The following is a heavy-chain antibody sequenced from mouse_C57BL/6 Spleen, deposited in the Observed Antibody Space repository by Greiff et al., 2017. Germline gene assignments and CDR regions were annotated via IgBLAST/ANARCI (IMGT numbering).Heavy chain of an antibody. CDR3: ARVDCDY. CDR1: GYAFSSSW. J-gene: IGHJ2*01. CDR2: IYPGDGDT. V-gene: IGHV1-82*01. Sequence: QVQLQQSGPELVKPGTSVKISCKASGYAFSSSWMNWVKQRPGKGLEWIGRIYPGDGDTNYNEKFKGKATLTADKSSSTAYMQLSSLTSEDAAVYCCARVDCDYWGQGTTLTVSS.